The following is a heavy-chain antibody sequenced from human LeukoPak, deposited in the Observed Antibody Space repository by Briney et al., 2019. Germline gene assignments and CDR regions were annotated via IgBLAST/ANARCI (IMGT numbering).Heavy chain of an antibody. V-gene: IGHV1-18*01. Sequence: ASVKVSCKASGYTFTGHGISWVRQAPGQGLEWMGWISAYNGNTNYAQKLQGRVTMTTDTSTSTAYMEMRSLRSDDTAVYYCARAPYGDYLGAFDIWGQGTMVTVSS. J-gene: IGHJ3*02. CDR3: ARAPYGDYLGAFDI. CDR2: ISAYNGNT. D-gene: IGHD4-17*01. CDR1: GYTFTGHG.